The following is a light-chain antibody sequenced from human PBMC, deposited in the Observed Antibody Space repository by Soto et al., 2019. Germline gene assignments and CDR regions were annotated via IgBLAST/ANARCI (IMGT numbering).Light chain of an antibody. CDR1: SGSTASNY. Sequence: NFMLTQPHSVSESPGKTVIISCTRSSGSTASNYVRWYQQRPGSAPTTVIFEDNQRPSGVPDRFSGSIDSSSNSASLIISGLETEDEADYYCQSYDTNNPVVFGGGTKLTVL. J-gene: IGLJ2*01. CDR2: EDN. V-gene: IGLV6-57*04. CDR3: QSYDTNNPVV.